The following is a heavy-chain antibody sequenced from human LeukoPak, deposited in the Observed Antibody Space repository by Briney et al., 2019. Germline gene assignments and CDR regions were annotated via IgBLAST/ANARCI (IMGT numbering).Heavy chain of an antibody. D-gene: IGHD3-10*01. CDR2: IIPILGVP. Sequence: ASVKVSCKASGGTFNNYAINWVRQAPGQGLEWMGRIIPILGVPDYAQRFQGRVTITADISTTTAYMELSSLRSEDTAVYYCARGRYYGSGTYYLDAAYWGQGTLVTLSS. CDR3: ARGRYYGSGTYYLDAAY. V-gene: IGHV1-69*04. CDR1: GGTFNNYA. J-gene: IGHJ4*02.